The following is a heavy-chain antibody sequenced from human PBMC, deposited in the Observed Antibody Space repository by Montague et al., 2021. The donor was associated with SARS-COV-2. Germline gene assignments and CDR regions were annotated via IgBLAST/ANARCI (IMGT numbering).Heavy chain of an antibody. V-gene: IGHV3-9*01. Sequence: SRRLSCAASGFTFDDYDMHWVRQAPGKGLEWVSGISWNSGSTGYADSVKGRFTISRDNAKNSQYLQMNSLRAEDTALYYCAKEVGESPSFDYWGQGTLVTVSS. D-gene: IGHD2-15*01. CDR1: GFTFDDYD. CDR3: AKEVGESPSFDY. CDR2: ISWNSGST. J-gene: IGHJ4*02.